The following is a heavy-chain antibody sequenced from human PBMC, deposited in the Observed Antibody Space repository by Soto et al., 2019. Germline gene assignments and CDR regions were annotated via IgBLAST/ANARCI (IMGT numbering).Heavy chain of an antibody. CDR3: TTDPIVVVPAAPSDACDL. V-gene: IGHV3-15*01. Sequence: GGSLRLSCAASGFTFSNAWMSWVRQAPGKGLEWVGRIKSKTDGGTTDYAAPVKGRFTISRDDSKNTLYLQMNSLKTEDTAVYYCTTDPIVVVPAAPSDACDLWGQGTMVTVSS. CDR2: IKSKTDGGTT. J-gene: IGHJ3*01. CDR1: GFTFSNAW. D-gene: IGHD2-2*01.